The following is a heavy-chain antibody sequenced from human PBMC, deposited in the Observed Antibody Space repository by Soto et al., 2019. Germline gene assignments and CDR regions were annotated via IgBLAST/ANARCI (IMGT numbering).Heavy chain of an antibody. V-gene: IGHV4-4*07. CDR2: IYTSGST. CDR1: GGSTSSYY. J-gene: IGHJ4*02. D-gene: IGHD3-16*01. CDR3: ARGGPKGASFDY. Sequence: LSLTCTVSGGSTSSYYWSWIRQPAGKGLEWIGRIYTSGSTNYNPSLKSRVTMSVDTSKNQFSLKLSSVTAADTAVYYCARGGPKGASFDYWGQGTLVTVSS.